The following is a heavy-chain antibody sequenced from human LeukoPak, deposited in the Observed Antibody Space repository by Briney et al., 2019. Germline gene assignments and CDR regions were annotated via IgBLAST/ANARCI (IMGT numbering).Heavy chain of an antibody. CDR3: ARGIYCGGDCYFYY. CDR2: MNPNSGNT. J-gene: IGHJ4*02. Sequence: ASVKVSCKASRYTFTSYDINWVRQATGQGLEWMGWMNPNSGNTGYAQKFQGRVTMTRNTSISTAYMELSSLRSEDTAVYYCARGIYCGGDCYFYYWGQGTLVTVSS. CDR1: RYTFTSYD. D-gene: IGHD2-21*02. V-gene: IGHV1-8*01.